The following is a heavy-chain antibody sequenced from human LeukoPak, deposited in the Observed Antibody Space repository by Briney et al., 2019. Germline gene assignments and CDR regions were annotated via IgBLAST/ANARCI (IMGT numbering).Heavy chain of an antibody. D-gene: IGHD3-22*01. CDR2: INHSGST. V-gene: IGHV4-34*01. CDR1: GGSFSGYY. J-gene: IGHJ4*02. CDR3: ARHVAKDYDSTTTLEYFDY. Sequence: SETLSLTCAVYGGSFSGYYWSWIRQPPGKGLEWIGEINHSGSTNYNPSLKSRVTISVDTSKNQFSLKLSSVTAADTAVYYCARHVAKDYDSTTTLEYFDYWGQGTLVTVSS.